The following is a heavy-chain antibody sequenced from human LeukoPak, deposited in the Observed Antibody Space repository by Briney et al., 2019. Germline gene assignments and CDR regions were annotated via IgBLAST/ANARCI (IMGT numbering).Heavy chain of an antibody. CDR2: IYYSGST. D-gene: IGHD3/OR15-3a*01. Sequence: SETLSLTCTVSGGCISSSSYYWGWIRQPPGMRVEWIGTIYYSGSTYYNPSLKSRVTISVDTSKNQFSLKLSSVTAADTAVYYCASLDYTPHPFPWGQGTLVTVSS. V-gene: IGHV4-39*01. J-gene: IGHJ5*02. CDR1: GGCISSSSYY. CDR3: ASLDYTPHPFP.